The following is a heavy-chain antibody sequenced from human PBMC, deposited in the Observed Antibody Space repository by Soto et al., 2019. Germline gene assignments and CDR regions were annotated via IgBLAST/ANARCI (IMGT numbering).Heavy chain of an antibody. CDR3: TRDDTGYSSSWYAFDI. CDR1: GFTFGDYA. CDR2: IRSKAYGGTT. Sequence: GGSLRLSCTASGFTFGDYAMSWVRQAPGKGLEWVGFIRSKAYGGTTEYAASVKGRFTISRDDSKSIAYLQMNSLKTEDTAVYYCTRDDTGYSSSWYAFDIWGQGTMVTVSS. J-gene: IGHJ3*02. V-gene: IGHV3-49*04. D-gene: IGHD6-13*01.